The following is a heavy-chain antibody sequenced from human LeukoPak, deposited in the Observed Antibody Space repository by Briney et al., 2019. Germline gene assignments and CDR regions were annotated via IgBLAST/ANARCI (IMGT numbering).Heavy chain of an antibody. V-gene: IGHV3-11*06. J-gene: IGHJ4*02. CDR2: ISSSSSYT. CDR3: ARDLYCSGGSCYSGDNPDFDY. CDR1: GFTFSDYY. Sequence: GGSLRLSCAASGFTFSDYYMSWIRQAPGKGLEWVSYISSSSSYTNYADSVKGRFTISRDNAKNSLYLQMNSLRTEDTAVYYCARDLYCSGGSCYSGDNPDFDYWGQGTLVTVSS. D-gene: IGHD2-15*01.